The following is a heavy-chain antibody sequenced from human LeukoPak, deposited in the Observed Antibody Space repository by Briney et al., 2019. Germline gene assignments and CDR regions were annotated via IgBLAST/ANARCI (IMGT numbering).Heavy chain of an antibody. J-gene: IGHJ5*02. V-gene: IGHV5-51*01. CDR2: ISPADSDT. CDR1: GYNFNNDW. CDR3: ARHPRGP. D-gene: IGHD3-10*01. Sequence: GESLKISCKASGYNFNNDWIAWVRQIPAKGLEWMGIISPADSDTRYSPSSQGQVSISADKSITTAYLQWNSLKTSDTAIYYCARHPRGPWGQGTLLTVSS.